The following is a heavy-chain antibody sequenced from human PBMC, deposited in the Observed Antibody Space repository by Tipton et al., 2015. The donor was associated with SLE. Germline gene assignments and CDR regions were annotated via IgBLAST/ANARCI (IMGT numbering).Heavy chain of an antibody. Sequence: TLSLTCTVSGGSINNYYWGWIRQSPGKGLQWIGYIYRNGHIASNPSLASRVTMSIDTSRNQFSLKLRSATAADTAVYYCAREKSGHGYVDSWGQGSLVTVSS. V-gene: IGHV4-59*13. CDR1: GGSINNYY. CDR2: IYRNGHI. D-gene: IGHD5-12*01. CDR3: AREKSGHGYVDS. J-gene: IGHJ5*01.